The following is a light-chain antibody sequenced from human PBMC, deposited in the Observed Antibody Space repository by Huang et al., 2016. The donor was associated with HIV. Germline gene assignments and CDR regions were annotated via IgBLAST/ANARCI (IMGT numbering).Light chain of an antibody. Sequence: EIVMTQSPATLSVSPGERATLSCRASQSVDDNLAWYQQQPGQAPRLLMYGASTGATGIPARFSGSGSGTEFNLTISSLQSEDFAVYFCQQYNKWPPWTFGQGTKVEIK. J-gene: IGKJ1*01. CDR3: QQYNKWPPWT. CDR2: GAS. CDR1: QSVDDN. V-gene: IGKV3-15*01.